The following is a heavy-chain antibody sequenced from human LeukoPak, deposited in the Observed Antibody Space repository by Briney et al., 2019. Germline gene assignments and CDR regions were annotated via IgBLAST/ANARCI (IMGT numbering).Heavy chain of an antibody. CDR2: IIPNLGTT. CDR1: GGTSNSHA. D-gene: IGHD3-22*01. V-gene: IGHV1-69*04. CDR3: ATTNDGGGYQWGDFFDY. Sequence: GASVKVSRKASGGTSNSHAISWVRQAPGQGLEWMGRIIPNLGTTNRAQKFQDRVTLTADKSTNTAYMELTSLTSDDTAVYYCATTNDGGGYQWGDFFDYWGQGTLVTVSS. J-gene: IGHJ4*02.